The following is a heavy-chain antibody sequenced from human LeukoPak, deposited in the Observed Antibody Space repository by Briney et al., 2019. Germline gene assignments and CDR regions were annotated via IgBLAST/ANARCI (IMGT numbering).Heavy chain of an antibody. CDR1: GYSISSGYY. CDR3: ARDGHRRYHYDSSGREDAFDI. CDR2: INHSGST. J-gene: IGHJ3*02. V-gene: IGHV4-38-2*02. D-gene: IGHD3-22*01. Sequence: SETLSLTCTVSGYSISSGYYWGWIRQPPGKGLEWIGEINHSGSTKYNPSLKNRVTISVDTSKNQFSLKLSSVTAADTAVYYCARDGHRRYHYDSSGREDAFDIWGQGTMVTVSS.